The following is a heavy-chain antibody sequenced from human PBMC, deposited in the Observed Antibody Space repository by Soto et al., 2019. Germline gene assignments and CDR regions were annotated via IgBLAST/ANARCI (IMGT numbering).Heavy chain of an antibody. D-gene: IGHD5-18*01. V-gene: IGHV1-3*01. CDR1: GYTFTSYA. J-gene: IGHJ4*02. CDR3: ARYSYGIKSFDY. CDR2: INAGNGNT. Sequence: ASVKVSCKASGYTFTSYAMHWVRQAPGQRLEWMGWINAGNGNTKYSQKFQGRVTITRDTSASTAYMELSSLRSEDTAVYYCARYSYGIKSFDYWGQGTLVTVSS.